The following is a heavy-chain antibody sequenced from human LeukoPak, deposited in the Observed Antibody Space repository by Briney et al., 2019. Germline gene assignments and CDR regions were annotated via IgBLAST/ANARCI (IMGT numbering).Heavy chain of an antibody. CDR3: ARGPTISETGYFDY. V-gene: IGHV4-34*01. J-gene: IGHJ4*03. Sequence: SETLSLTCAVYGGSFSSYYWSWIRQSPGKGLEWIAEINHRGDTNYNPSVKSRVTISVDTSKNQFSLKVTSLTAANTAVYYCARGPTISETGYFDYWGQGTLVTVSS. CDR2: INHRGDT. CDR1: GGSFSSYY. D-gene: IGHD1-1*01.